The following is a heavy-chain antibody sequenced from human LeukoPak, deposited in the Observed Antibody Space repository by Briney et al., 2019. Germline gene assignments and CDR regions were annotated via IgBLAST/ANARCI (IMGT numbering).Heavy chain of an antibody. D-gene: IGHD6-6*01. Sequence: PSETLSLTCTVSGYSISSGYYWGWIRQPPGKGLEWIGSIYHSGSTYYNPSLKSRVTISVDTSKNQFSLKLSSVTAADTAVYYCARGYEYSSSSAMVDYWGQGTLVTVSS. V-gene: IGHV4-38-2*02. CDR2: IYHSGST. CDR3: ARGYEYSSSSAMVDY. J-gene: IGHJ4*02. CDR1: GYSISSGYY.